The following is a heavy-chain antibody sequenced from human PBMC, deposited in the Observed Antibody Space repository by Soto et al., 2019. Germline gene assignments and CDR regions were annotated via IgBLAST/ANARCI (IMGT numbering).Heavy chain of an antibody. J-gene: IGHJ4*02. V-gene: IGHV2-5*02. Sequence: QITLKESGPTLVKPTQTLTLTCTFSGFSLSTSGVGVGWIRQPPGKALEWLALIYWDDDKRYSPSLKSRLTITKDTSKNQVVLTMTNIDPVDTATYYCARAYSSSWARVFDYWGQGTLVTVSS. CDR3: ARAYSSSWARVFDY. D-gene: IGHD6-13*01. CDR1: GFSLSTSGVG. CDR2: IYWDDDK.